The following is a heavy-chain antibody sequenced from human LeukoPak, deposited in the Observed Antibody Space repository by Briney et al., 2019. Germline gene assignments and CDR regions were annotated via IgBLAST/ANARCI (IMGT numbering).Heavy chain of an antibody. CDR1: GGSISNYY. Sequence: SETLSLTCTVSGGSISNYYWSWIRQPPGKGLEWIGYIYYSGSTNYNPSLKSRVTISVDASKNQFSLNLSSVTAADTAMYYCARDRSPEGYYDSSHWDYYHGMDVWGQGTTVTVSS. D-gene: IGHD3-22*01. J-gene: IGHJ6*02. CDR2: IYYSGST. CDR3: ARDRSPEGYYDSSHWDYYHGMDV. V-gene: IGHV4-59*01.